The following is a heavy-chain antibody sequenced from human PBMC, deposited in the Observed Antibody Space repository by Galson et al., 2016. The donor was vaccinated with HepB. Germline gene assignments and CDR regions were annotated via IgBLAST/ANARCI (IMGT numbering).Heavy chain of an antibody. CDR2: INPSGRST. J-gene: IGHJ4*02. CDR1: GNTFTSYY. CDR3: ARDRGFYSSTWD. Sequence: SVKVSCKASGNTFTSYYIHWVRQAPGQGLEWMGIINPSGRSTTYAQKFQGRVTMTRDTSTSTVYMELSSLRSEDTAVYYCARDRGFYSSTWDWGQGTLVTVSS. V-gene: IGHV1-46*01. D-gene: IGHD2-2*01.